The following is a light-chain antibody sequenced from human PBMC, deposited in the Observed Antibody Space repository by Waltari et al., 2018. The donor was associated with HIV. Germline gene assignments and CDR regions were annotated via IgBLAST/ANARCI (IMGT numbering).Light chain of an antibody. V-gene: IGKV1-39*01. CDR2: AAS. CDR3: QQRYSTPPT. CDR1: QSISNY. J-gene: IGKJ4*01. Sequence: DIQMTQSPSSLSASVEDRVTITCRASQSISNYLNWYQQKPGKAPKLLIYAASSLQTGVPSRFSGSGSGTDFTLTISSVQPEDCATYYCQQRYSTPPTFGGGTKVDIK.